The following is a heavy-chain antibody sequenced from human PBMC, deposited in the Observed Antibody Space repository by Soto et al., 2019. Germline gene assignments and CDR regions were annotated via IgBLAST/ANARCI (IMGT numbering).Heavy chain of an antibody. CDR1: GYTFTTHY. CDR3: ARAGENYGSGTFSPPLRYYFNS. Sequence: GASVKVSCKASGYTFTTHYMHWVRQAPGQGLEWMGIINPSGGRTTYALKFQGRVTMTSDTSTNTDYVELTSLRSEDTAIYFCARAGENYGSGTFSPPLRYYFNSWGQGTLVTVSS. CDR2: INPSGGRT. D-gene: IGHD3-10*01. J-gene: IGHJ4*02. V-gene: IGHV1-46*01.